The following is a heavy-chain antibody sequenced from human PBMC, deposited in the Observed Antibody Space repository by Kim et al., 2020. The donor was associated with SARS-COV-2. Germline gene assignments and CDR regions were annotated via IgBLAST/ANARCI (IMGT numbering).Heavy chain of an antibody. CDR2: IYYTGYT. CDR1: GDSISDYH. Sequence: SETLSLTCTLSGDSISDYHWAWIRQTPGKGLEWIGDIYYTGYTNYNPSLKSRLTLSVDTSKNQSSLQLRSLTAADTAMYYCARDDNWGGFDYWGQGVLVTVSS. CDR3: ARDDNWGGFDY. J-gene: IGHJ4*02. D-gene: IGHD7-27*01. V-gene: IGHV4-59*01.